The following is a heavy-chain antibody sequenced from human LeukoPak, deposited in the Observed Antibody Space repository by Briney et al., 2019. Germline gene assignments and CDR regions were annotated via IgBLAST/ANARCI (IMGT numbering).Heavy chain of an antibody. D-gene: IGHD2-2*01. V-gene: IGHV1-3*01. J-gene: IGHJ6*03. CDR3: ARGRDIVVVPANYYYYYMDV. CDR1: GYTFTKFG. Sequence: GASVKVSCKASGYTFTKFGMHWVRQAPGQRLEWMGWINVGNGNTKYSQKFQGRVTITRDTSANIVYMELSSLRSEDTAVYYCARGRDIVVVPANYYYYYMDVWGKGTTVTVSS. CDR2: INVGNGNT.